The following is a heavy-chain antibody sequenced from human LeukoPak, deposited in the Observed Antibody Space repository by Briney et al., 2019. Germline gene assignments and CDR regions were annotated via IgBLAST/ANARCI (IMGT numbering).Heavy chain of an antibody. CDR1: GFTFSSYW. Sequence: GGSLRLSCAASGFTFSSYWMSWVRQAPGKGLEWVSYISSSSYTNYADSVKGRFTISRDNAKNSLYLQMNSLRAEDTAVYYCARWTWGVAAAGADAFDIWGQGTMVTVSS. CDR3: ARWTWGVAAAGADAFDI. D-gene: IGHD6-13*01. J-gene: IGHJ3*02. V-gene: IGHV3-11*03. CDR2: ISSSSYT.